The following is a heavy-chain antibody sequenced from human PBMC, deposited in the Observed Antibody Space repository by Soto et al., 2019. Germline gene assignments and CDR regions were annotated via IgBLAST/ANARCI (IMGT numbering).Heavy chain of an antibody. CDR1: GGSITGYH. CDR2: THGSGIN. D-gene: IGHD1-26*01. Sequence: QVQLQESGPGLVKPSETLSLTCTVSGGSITGYHWSWIRQPPGKGLEWIGYTHGSGINNYNPPLQSRVTLSVDTSNNHFSLTLSSVTASDTAVYYCASYIEGGGGRGYWGQGHLLTVSS. V-gene: IGHV4-59*01. J-gene: IGHJ4*02. CDR3: ASYIEGGGGRGY.